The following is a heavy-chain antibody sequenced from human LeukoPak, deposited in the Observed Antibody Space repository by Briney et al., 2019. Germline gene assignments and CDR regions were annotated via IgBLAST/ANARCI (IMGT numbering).Heavy chain of an antibody. Sequence: GGSLRLSCAASGFTLSDYHMNWVRQAPGKGLEWLSSITTISHYIYYAGAVRGRFTISRDNAKNSLYLQMNSLRGEDTAVYYCARSGGPGSYHQLRYNWFDPWGQGTLVTVSS. CDR1: GFTLSDYH. CDR3: ARSGGPGSYHQLRYNWFDP. V-gene: IGHV3-21*01. D-gene: IGHD2-15*01. CDR2: ITTISHYI. J-gene: IGHJ5*02.